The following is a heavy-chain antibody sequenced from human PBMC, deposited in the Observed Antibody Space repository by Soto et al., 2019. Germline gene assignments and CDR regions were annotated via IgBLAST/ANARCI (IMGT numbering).Heavy chain of an antibody. Sequence: GGSLRLSCAASGFTFSSYWMHWVRQAPGKGLVWVSRINSGGSSTSYADSVKGRFTISRDNAKNTLYLQMNSLRAEDTAVYYCARVCCSSTSCYTGLCYWGQGTLVTVSS. J-gene: IGHJ4*02. V-gene: IGHV3-74*01. D-gene: IGHD2-2*02. CDR2: INSGGSST. CDR1: GFTFSSYW. CDR3: ARVCCSSTSCYTGLCY.